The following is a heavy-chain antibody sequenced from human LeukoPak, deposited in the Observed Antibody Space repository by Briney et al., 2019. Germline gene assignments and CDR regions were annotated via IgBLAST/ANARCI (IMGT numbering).Heavy chain of an antibody. V-gene: IGHV4-34*01. Sequence: KSSETLSLTCAVYGGSFSGYYWSWIRQPPGKGLEWIGEINHSGSTNYNPSLKSRVTISVDTSKNQFSLKLSSVTAADTAVYYCARTYSYGYTEAFDIWGQGTMVTVSS. CDR3: ARTYSYGYTEAFDI. CDR2: INHSGST. J-gene: IGHJ3*02. CDR1: GGSFSGYY. D-gene: IGHD5-18*01.